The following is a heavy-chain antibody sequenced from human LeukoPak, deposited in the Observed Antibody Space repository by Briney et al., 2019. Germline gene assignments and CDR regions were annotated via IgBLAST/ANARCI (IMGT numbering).Heavy chain of an antibody. CDR2: ISGSGGST. V-gene: IGHV3-23*01. CDR1: GFTFSSYA. CDR3: AKGRRSSSWYVLYFQH. J-gene: IGHJ1*01. Sequence: GGSLRLSCAASGFTFSSYAMSWVRQAPGKGLEWVSAISGSGGSTYYADSVKGRFTISRDNSKNTLYLQMNSLRAEDTAVYYCAKGRRSSSWYVLYFQHWGQGTLVTVSS. D-gene: IGHD6-13*01.